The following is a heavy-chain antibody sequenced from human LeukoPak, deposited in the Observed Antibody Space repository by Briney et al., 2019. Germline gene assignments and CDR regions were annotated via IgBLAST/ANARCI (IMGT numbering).Heavy chain of an antibody. CDR1: GGTFSGYY. Sequence: PSETLSLTCAVYGGTFSGYYWSWLRQPPGKGLEWIGEINHSGSTNYNPSLKSRVTISVDTSKNQFSLKLSSVTAADTAVYYCARAKWLVRDAFDIWGQGTMVTVSS. D-gene: IGHD6-19*01. V-gene: IGHV4-34*01. CDR3: ARAKWLVRDAFDI. J-gene: IGHJ3*02. CDR2: INHSGST.